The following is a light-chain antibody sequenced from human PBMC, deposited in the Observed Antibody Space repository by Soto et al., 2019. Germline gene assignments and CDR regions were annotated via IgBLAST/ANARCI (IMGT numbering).Light chain of an antibody. Sequence: EIVLTQSPGTLSLSPGERATLSCRASQRISSDYLAWYQHKPGQAPRLLIYGAASRATGIPDRFSGSGSGTDFTLTISRLEPEDFAVYYCQQYGSSPPFTFGQGTKLEIK. J-gene: IGKJ2*01. CDR1: QRISSDY. CDR3: QQYGSSPPFT. V-gene: IGKV3-20*01. CDR2: GAA.